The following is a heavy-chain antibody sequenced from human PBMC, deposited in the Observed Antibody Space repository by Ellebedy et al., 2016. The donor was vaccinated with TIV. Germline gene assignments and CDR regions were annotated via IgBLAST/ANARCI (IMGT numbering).Heavy chain of an antibody. CDR1: GGSISSYY. CDR3: ARGRKLWFGEYQGEFDY. CDR2: ISYSGSS. V-gene: IGHV4-59*01. Sequence: MPSETLSLTCTVSGGSISSYYWSWIRQPPGKGLEWIGYISYSGSSNYSPSLKSRVTISIDTSKNQFALKVTSVTAADTAVYYCARGRKLWFGEYQGEFDYWGQGTLVTVSS. D-gene: IGHD3-10*01. J-gene: IGHJ4*02.